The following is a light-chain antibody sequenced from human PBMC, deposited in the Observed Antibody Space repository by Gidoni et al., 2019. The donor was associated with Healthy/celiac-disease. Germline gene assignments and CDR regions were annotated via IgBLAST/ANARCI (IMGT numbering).Light chain of an antibody. J-gene: IGKJ3*01. V-gene: IGKV1-27*01. Sequence: PSSLFASVVYRSTITCRASQGSSNYLAWYQQKPGKVPKLLIYAASTLQSGVPSRFSGSGSGTDFTLTISSLQPEDVAIYYCQKYNSAPFTFGPGTKVDIK. CDR2: AAS. CDR3: QKYNSAPFT. CDR1: QGSSNY.